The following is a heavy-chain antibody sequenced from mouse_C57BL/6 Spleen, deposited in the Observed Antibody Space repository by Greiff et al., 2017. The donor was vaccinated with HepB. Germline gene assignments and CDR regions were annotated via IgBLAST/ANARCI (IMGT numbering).Heavy chain of an antibody. Sequence: VQLQQSGPELVKPGDSVKISCKASGYSFTGYFMNWVMQSHGKSLEWIGRINPYNGDTFYNQKFKGKATLTVDKSSSTAHMELRSLTSEDSAVYYCARGGNDGYYGDAMDYWGQGTSVTVSS. CDR1: GYSFTGYF. D-gene: IGHD2-3*01. J-gene: IGHJ4*01. V-gene: IGHV1-20*01. CDR2: INPYNGDT. CDR3: ARGGNDGYYGDAMDY.